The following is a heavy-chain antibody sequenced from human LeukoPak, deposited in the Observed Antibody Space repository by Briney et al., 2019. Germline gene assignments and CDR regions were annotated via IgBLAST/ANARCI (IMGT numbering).Heavy chain of an antibody. J-gene: IGHJ6*02. Sequence: PGRSLRLSCAASGFTFSSYAMHWVRQAPGKGLEWVAVISYDGSNKYYADSVKGRFTISRDNSKNTLYLQMNSPRAEDTAVYYCARAYCSGGSCYGYYYYYYGMDVWGQGTTVTVSS. D-gene: IGHD2-15*01. CDR1: GFTFSSYA. V-gene: IGHV3-30-3*01. CDR3: ARAYCSGGSCYGYYYYYYGMDV. CDR2: ISYDGSNK.